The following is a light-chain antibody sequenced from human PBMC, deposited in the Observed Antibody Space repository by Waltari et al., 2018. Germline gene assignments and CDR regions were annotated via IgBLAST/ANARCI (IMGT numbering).Light chain of an antibody. CDR3: AAWDDSLNEFV. Sequence: QSVLTQPPSASGTPGQRVTISCSGSSPNTHSNTVDWYQQLPGTAPKLLIDGDYQGHSGVPDRFSGSKSGTSASLAIRGLQSEDEADYYCAAWDDSLNEFVFGTGTKVTVL. V-gene: IGLV1-44*01. CDR2: GDY. J-gene: IGLJ1*01. CDR1: SPNTHSNT.